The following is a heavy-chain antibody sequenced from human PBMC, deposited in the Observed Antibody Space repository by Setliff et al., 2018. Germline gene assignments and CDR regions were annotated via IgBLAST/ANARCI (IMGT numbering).Heavy chain of an antibody. CDR3: VRDQTAYSYGLDV. Sequence: SETLSLTCTVSGGSISPYFWSWIRQPPGKGLEWIGYIYHNGNTNFNPSLKTRVTMSVDPSKNQFALNLRSVTAADTAVYYCVRDQTAYSYGLDVWAQGTTVTVSS. J-gene: IGHJ6*02. D-gene: IGHD5-18*01. V-gene: IGHV4-59*01. CDR2: IYHNGNT. CDR1: GGSISPYF.